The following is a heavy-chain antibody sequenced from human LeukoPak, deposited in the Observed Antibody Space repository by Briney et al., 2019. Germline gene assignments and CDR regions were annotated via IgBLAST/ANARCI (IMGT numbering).Heavy chain of an antibody. J-gene: IGHJ3*02. Sequence: SETLSLTCAVYGGSFSGYYWSWIRQPPGKGLEWIGRIYTSGSTNYNPSLKSRVTISVDTSKNQFSLKLSSVTAADTAVYYCARDRTGADAFDIWGQGTMVTVSS. D-gene: IGHD1-1*01. CDR3: ARDRTGADAFDI. CDR2: IYTSGST. V-gene: IGHV4-4*08. CDR1: GGSFSGYY.